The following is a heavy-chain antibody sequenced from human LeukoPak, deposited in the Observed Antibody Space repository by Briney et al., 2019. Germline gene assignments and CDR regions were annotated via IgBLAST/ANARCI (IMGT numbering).Heavy chain of an antibody. CDR1: GFTVSSNY. V-gene: IGHV3-53*01. CDR3: ARGQRDYGGNWLDP. D-gene: IGHD4-17*01. J-gene: IGHJ5*02. CDR2: IYSGGST. Sequence: GGSLRLSCAASGFTVSSNYMSWVRQAPGKGLEWVSVIYSGGSTYYADSVKGGFTISRDNSKDTLYLQMNSLRAEDTAVYYCARGQRDYGGNWLDPWGQGTLVTVSS.